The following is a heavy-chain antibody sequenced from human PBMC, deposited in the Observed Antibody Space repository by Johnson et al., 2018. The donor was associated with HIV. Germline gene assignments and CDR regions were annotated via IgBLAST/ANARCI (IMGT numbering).Heavy chain of an antibody. CDR2: IKQDGSEK. Sequence: QVQLVESGGGLVQPGGSLRLSCAASGFTFSRYDMHWVRQATGKGLEWVANIKQDGSEKYYADSVKGRFTISRDHSKNTLYLQMNNLRTEDTGLYYCAKDGGKWSYSFDVWGQGTMVSVSS. V-gene: IGHV3-30*02. J-gene: IGHJ3*01. D-gene: IGHD2-8*01. CDR1: GFTFSRYD. CDR3: AKDGGKWSYSFDV.